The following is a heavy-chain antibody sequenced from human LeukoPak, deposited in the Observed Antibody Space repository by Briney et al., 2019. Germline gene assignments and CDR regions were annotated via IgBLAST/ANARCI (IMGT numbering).Heavy chain of an antibody. V-gene: IGHV4-39*07. Sequence: SETLSLTCTVSGGSISSSSYYWGWIRQPPGKGLEWIGSIYYSGSTYYNPSLKSRVTISVDTSKNQFSLKLSSVTAADTAVYYCARDAYGSGSQFDYWGQGTLVTVSS. J-gene: IGHJ4*02. CDR2: IYYSGST. D-gene: IGHD3-10*01. CDR3: ARDAYGSGSQFDY. CDR1: GGSISSSSYY.